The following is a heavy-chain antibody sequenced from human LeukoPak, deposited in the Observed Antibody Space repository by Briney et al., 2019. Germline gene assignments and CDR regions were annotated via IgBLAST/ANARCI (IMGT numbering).Heavy chain of an antibody. CDR2: IYPDDSDT. J-gene: IGHJ4*02. V-gene: IGHV5-51*01. D-gene: IGHD3-22*01. Sequence: GESLKLSCAGSGYSFTTYWIAWVRQTPGKGLEWMGIIYPDDSDTRYSPSFQGQVTISADKSISTAYLQWSSLKASDTAMYYCARRNYYDGSGFDSWGQGTLVTVSS. CDR1: GYSFTTYW. CDR3: ARRNYYDGSGFDS.